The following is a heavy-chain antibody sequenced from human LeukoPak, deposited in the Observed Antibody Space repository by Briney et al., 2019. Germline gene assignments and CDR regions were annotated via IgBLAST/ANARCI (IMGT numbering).Heavy chain of an antibody. D-gene: IGHD3-16*01. J-gene: IGHJ2*01. V-gene: IGHV1-69*13. Sequence: SVKVSCKASGGTFSSYAISWVRRAPGQGLEWMGGIIPIFGTANYAQKFQGRVTITADESTSTAYMELSSLRSEDTAVYYCARALRINWYFDLWGRGTLVTVSS. CDR1: GGTFSSYA. CDR2: IIPIFGTA. CDR3: ARALRINWYFDL.